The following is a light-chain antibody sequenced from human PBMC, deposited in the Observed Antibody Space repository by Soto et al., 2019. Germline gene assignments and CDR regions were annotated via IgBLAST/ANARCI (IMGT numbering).Light chain of an antibody. CDR3: QDYGTSAPWT. Sequence: EVVLPQSPGTLSLSPGERATLSCRASQNIRGNELAWYQQKHGQAPRLLIYRGSSRATGIPDRFSGRGSGTDFTLSISRLKPEDFAVYYCQDYGTSAPWTFGQGTKVEIK. CDR1: QNIRGNE. J-gene: IGKJ1*01. V-gene: IGKV3-20*01. CDR2: RGS.